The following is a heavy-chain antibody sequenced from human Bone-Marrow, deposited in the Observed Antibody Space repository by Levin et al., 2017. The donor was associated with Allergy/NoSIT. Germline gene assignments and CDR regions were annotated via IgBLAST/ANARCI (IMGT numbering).Heavy chain of an antibody. V-gene: IGHV3-30*12. CDR2: ISSDGGQK. J-gene: IGHJ5*02. D-gene: IGHD4-17*01. CDR1: GFTFSNFG. Sequence: GGSLRLSCVVSGFTFSNFGMHWVRQAPGKGLEWVALISSDGGQKHYSDSVKGRLTISRDNSRNTLFLQMSGLRVEDTALSYCARDPESSDYDDDDSPGDWFDPWGQGTLVTVSS. CDR3: ARDPESSDYDDDDSPGDWFDP.